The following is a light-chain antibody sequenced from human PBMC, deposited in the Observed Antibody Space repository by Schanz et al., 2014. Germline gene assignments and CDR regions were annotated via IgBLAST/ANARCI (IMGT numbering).Light chain of an antibody. Sequence: QSALTQPASVSGFPGQSITISCIGTSNDIGQYNYVSWYQQHPGKAPKLMIHDVSDRPSGVSYRFSGSKSGNTASLTISGLQPEDEADYYCSSYTTTSTSLFGGGTKLTVL. J-gene: IGLJ3*02. CDR1: SNDIGQYNY. V-gene: IGLV2-14*03. CDR2: DVS. CDR3: SSYTTTSTSL.